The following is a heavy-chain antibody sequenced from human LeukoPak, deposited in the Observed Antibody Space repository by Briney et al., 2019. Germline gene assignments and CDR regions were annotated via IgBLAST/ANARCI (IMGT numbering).Heavy chain of an antibody. Sequence: ASVKVSCKASGYTFTSYDINWVRQATGQGLEWTGWMNPDSGNTGYAQKFQGRVTMTRNTSISTAYMELSSLRSEDTAVYYCARGSLAAAGTGFDYWGQGTLVTVSS. V-gene: IGHV1-8*01. J-gene: IGHJ4*02. CDR1: GYTFTSYD. CDR3: ARGSLAAAGTGFDY. D-gene: IGHD6-13*01. CDR2: MNPDSGNT.